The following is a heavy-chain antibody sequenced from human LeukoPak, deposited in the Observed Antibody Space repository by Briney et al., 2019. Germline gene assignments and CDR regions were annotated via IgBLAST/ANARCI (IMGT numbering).Heavy chain of an antibody. J-gene: IGHJ4*02. V-gene: IGHV1-18*01. CDR3: ARGGSGWYLWYFDY. CDR1: GYTFTSYD. CDR2: ISADNGNT. Sequence: ASVKVSCQASGYTFTSYDISWVRQAPGQGLEWMGWISADNGNTNYAQKLQGRVTMTTDTSTSTAYMELRSLRSDDTAVYYCARGGSGWYLWYFDYWGQGTLVTVSS. D-gene: IGHD6-19*01.